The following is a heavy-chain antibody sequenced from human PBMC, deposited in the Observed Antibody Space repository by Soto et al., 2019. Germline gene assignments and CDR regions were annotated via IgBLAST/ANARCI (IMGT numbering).Heavy chain of an antibody. Sequence: LRLSCAACGSTLSRHTMNWVRQAPGKGLEWVSFIGRSTSDIYNADSVKLHFTISKENAKNSLYLDLTRLRAEDTAVYFCVREYRDTSGYPNGFDVWGQGTMVTV. CDR2: IGRSTSDI. J-gene: IGHJ3*01. V-gene: IGHV3-21*06. CDR3: VREYRDTSGYPNGFDV. D-gene: IGHD3-22*01. CDR1: GSTLSRHT.